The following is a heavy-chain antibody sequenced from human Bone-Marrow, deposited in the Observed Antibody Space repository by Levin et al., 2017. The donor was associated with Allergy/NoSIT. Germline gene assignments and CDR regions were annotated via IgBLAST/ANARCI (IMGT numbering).Heavy chain of an antibody. Sequence: ASVKVSCKTSGYTFSDYGFTWVRQAPGQGLEWMGWISAYTGNIKFAQNFQGRLTLTIDTSTTTAYMDLSSLRSDDTAVYYCAGAGATGDALDLWGQGTMVTVSS. J-gene: IGHJ3*01. D-gene: IGHD7-27*01. CDR3: AGAGATGDALDL. V-gene: IGHV1-18*04. CDR2: ISAYTGNI. CDR1: GYTFSDYG.